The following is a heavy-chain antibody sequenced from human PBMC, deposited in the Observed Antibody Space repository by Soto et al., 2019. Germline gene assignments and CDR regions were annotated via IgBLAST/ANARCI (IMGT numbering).Heavy chain of an antibody. CDR1: GYSFTTFD. V-gene: IGHV1-8*01. J-gene: IGHJ4*02. Sequence: QVQLVPSGAEVKRPGASVKVSCTPSGYSFTTFDINWVRQAAGYGFEWMGWVTPVSGYARLAQKFQGRVTMTRDISLSTVYMELSGLTLEVTAVYDCASGVSNGVDYWGQGSPVTVTP. CDR2: VTPVSGYA. D-gene: IGHD2-8*01. CDR3: ASGVSNGVDY.